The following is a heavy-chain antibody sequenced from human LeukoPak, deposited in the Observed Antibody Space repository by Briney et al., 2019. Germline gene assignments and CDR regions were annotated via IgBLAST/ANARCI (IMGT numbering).Heavy chain of an antibody. D-gene: IGHD3-22*01. J-gene: IGHJ4*02. CDR1: GFTFSNYS. CDR3: ARVGHAYYDSSGYRYYFDY. CDR2: ITSSSSYI. Sequence: GGSLRLSCAASGFTFSNYSMNWVRQAPGKGLEWVSSITSSSSYIYYADSVKGRFTFSRDNAKNSLYLQMNSLRAEDTAVYYCARVGHAYYDSSGYRYYFDYWGQGTLVTVSS. V-gene: IGHV3-21*01.